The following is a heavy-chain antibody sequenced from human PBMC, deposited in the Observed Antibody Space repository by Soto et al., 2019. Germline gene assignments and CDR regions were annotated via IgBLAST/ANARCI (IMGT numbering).Heavy chain of an antibody. D-gene: IGHD3-10*01. CDR2: MNPNSGNT. V-gene: IGHV1-8*02. J-gene: IGHJ4*02. CDR3: ARGLKTRLLWFGGQSWGSEYYFDY. Sequence: ASVKVSCKASGYTFTSYGISWVRQAPGQGLEWMGWMNPNSGNTGYAQQFQGRVTMTRNTSISTAYMELSSLRSEDTAVYYCARGLKTRLLWFGGQSWGSEYYFDYWGQGTLVTVSS. CDR1: GYTFTSYG.